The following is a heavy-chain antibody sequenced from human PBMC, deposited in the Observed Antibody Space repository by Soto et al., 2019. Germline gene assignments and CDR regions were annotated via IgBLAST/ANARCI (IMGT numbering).Heavy chain of an antibody. CDR1: GGSISSGDYC. CDR2: IYNRGST. J-gene: IGHJ4*02. Sequence: SETLSLTCTVSGGSISSGDYCWSWIRQTPGKGLEWIGHIYNRGSTYSNPSLKSRVTISVDTSKNQFSLKLSSVTAADTAVYYCARGPSGDKVDYWGQGTLVTVSS. CDR3: ARGPSGDKVDY. D-gene: IGHD1-26*01. V-gene: IGHV4-30-4*01.